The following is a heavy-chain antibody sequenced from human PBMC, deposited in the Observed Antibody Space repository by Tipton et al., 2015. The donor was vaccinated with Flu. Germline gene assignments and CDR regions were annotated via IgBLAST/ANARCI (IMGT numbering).Heavy chain of an antibody. V-gene: IGHV4-4*07. Sequence: TLSLTCTVSGGSISSYYWSWIRQPAGKGLEWIGSIYHSGSTYYNPSLKSRVTISVDTSKNQFSLKLSSVTAADTAVYYCARGDSSGYFQGYWGQGTLVTVSS. CDR1: GGSISSYY. CDR3: ARGDSSGYFQGY. D-gene: IGHD3-22*01. J-gene: IGHJ4*02. CDR2: IYHSGST.